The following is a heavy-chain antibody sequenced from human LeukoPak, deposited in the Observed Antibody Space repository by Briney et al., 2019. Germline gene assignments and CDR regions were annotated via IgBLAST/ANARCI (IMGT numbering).Heavy chain of an antibody. D-gene: IGHD4-17*01. CDR2: IIPIFGTA. CDR1: GGTFSSYA. V-gene: IGHV1-69*05. Sequence: ASVKVSCKASGGTFSSYAISWGRQAPGQGLEWMGGIIPIFGTANYAQKFQGRVTITTDESTSTAYMELSSLRSEDTAVYYCASGGTVTYYFDYWGQGTLVTVSS. J-gene: IGHJ4*02. CDR3: ASGGTVTYYFDY.